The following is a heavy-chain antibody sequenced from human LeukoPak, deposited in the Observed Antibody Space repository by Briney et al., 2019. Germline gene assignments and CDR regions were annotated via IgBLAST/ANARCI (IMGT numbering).Heavy chain of an antibody. CDR3: AREGDGYNSPIDY. D-gene: IGHD5-24*01. CDR2: IGGSGGDT. V-gene: IGHV3-21*01. Sequence: GGSLRLSCAASGFTFSNYAMNWVRQAPGKGLEWVSVIGGSGGDTYYADSVKGRFTISRDNAKNSLFLQMNSLRAEDTAVYYCAREGDGYNSPIDYWGQGTLVTVSS. CDR1: GFTFSNYA. J-gene: IGHJ4*02.